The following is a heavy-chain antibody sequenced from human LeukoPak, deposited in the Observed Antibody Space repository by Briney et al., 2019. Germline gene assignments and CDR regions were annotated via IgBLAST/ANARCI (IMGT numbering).Heavy chain of an antibody. J-gene: IGHJ4*02. CDR3: ARDPAATLLFDY. D-gene: IGHD6-25*01. CDR1: GFTFSSYS. CDR2: ISSSSSTI. V-gene: IGHV3-48*01. Sequence: GGSLRLSCAASGFTFSSYSMNWSGRAQGKGLDGVSYISSSSSTIYYADSVKGRFTISRDNAKNSLYLQMNSLRAEDTAVYYCARDPAATLLFDYWGQGTLVTVSS.